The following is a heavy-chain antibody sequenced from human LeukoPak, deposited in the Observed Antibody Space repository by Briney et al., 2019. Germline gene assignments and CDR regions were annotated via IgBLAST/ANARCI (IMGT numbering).Heavy chain of an antibody. CDR2: INHSGST. J-gene: IGHJ4*02. Sequence: SETLSLTCAVYGGSFSGYYWSWIRQPPGKGLEWIGEINHSGSTNYNPSLKSRVTISVDTSKNQFSLKLSSVTAADTAVYYCARHYRTGLMEHFDYWGQGTLVTVSS. V-gene: IGHV4-34*01. D-gene: IGHD1-1*01. CDR1: GGSFSGYY. CDR3: ARHYRTGLMEHFDY.